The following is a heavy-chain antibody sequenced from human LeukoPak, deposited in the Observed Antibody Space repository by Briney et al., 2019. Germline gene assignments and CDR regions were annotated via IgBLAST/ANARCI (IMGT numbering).Heavy chain of an antibody. CDR3: ASPRPERHRGRPYYYYYMDV. CDR1: GDSISSSSYY. Sequence: SETLSLTCTVSGDSISSSSYYWGWIRQPPGKGLEWIGSFYYSGSTYYNPSLKSRVTISVDKSKNQFSLKLSSVTAADTAVYYCASPRPERHRGRPYYYYYMDVWGKGTTVTVSS. D-gene: IGHD1-14*01. J-gene: IGHJ6*03. CDR2: FYYSGST. V-gene: IGHV4-39*07.